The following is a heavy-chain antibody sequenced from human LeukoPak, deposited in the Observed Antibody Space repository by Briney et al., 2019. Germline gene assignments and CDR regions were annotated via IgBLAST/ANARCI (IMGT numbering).Heavy chain of an antibody. CDR1: GFTFRSHY. J-gene: IGHJ4*02. CDR3: GDLGSAGTDH. Sequence: GGSLRLSCAGSGFTFRSHYMDWVRQSPGQGPEWVGLIRNKADGYTTIYAASVKGRFTIPRDDSQNSIYLQMDSLKTEDTAMYYCGDLGSAGTDHWGQGTLVTVSS. D-gene: IGHD3-10*01. CDR2: IRNKADGYTT. V-gene: IGHV3-72*01.